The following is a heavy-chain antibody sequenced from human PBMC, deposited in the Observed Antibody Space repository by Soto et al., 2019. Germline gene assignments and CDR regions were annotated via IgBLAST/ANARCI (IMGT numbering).Heavy chain of an antibody. Sequence: GGSLRLSCTASGFTFSSYAMSWVRRAPGKGLEWVSASSGDKAYYADSVKGRFTISRDNSKNTLFLYMNSLRVEDTAEYCCAKDGPLGGWDFDSWAPGTLVPV. D-gene: IGHD6-19*01. CDR2: SSGDKA. V-gene: IGHV3-23*01. J-gene: IGHJ4*02. CDR1: GFTFSSYA. CDR3: AKDGPLGGWDFDS.